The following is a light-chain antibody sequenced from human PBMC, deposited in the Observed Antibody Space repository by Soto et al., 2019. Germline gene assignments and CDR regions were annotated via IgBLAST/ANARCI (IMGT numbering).Light chain of an antibody. CDR2: DTY. V-gene: IGKV3-20*01. CDR3: EQYGNSPPYT. CDR1: QTTSDSY. J-gene: IGKJ2*01. Sequence: EIVLTQSPGTLSLSPGERATLSCRASQTTSDSYLGWYQQKPGQAPRLLINDTYNRATGIPDRFSGGWSGTDFTLTINRPEPEDSAVYDCEQYGNSPPYTFGQRTTLEI.